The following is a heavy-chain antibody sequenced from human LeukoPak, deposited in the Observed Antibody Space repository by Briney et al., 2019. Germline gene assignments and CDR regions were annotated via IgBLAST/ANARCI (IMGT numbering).Heavy chain of an antibody. V-gene: IGHV4-39*01. J-gene: IGHJ4*02. CDR1: GGSISISSSY. CDR2: IYYSGST. CDR3: ARGPYFDY. Sequence: SETLSLTCTVSGGSISISSSYWGWIRQPPGKGLEWIGSIYYSGSTYYNPSLKSRVTISVDTSKNQFSLKLSSVTAADTAVYYCARGPYFDYWGQGTLVTVSS.